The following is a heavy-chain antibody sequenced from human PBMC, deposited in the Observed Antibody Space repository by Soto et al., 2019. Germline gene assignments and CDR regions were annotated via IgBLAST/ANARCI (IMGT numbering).Heavy chain of an antibody. D-gene: IGHD2-8*01. CDR2: ISNGGATA. CDR3: ARRFLGVGDAFDI. Sequence: QVQLVESGGGLVKPGGSLRLSCAASGFTFSDYYMVWVRQAPGKGLEWISYISNGGATAYYADSVKGRFTISRDNGKNSMFLQMHRLTADETAVYYCARRFLGVGDAFDIWSRGTTVTVSS. J-gene: IGHJ3*02. CDR1: GFTFSDYY. V-gene: IGHV3-11*01.